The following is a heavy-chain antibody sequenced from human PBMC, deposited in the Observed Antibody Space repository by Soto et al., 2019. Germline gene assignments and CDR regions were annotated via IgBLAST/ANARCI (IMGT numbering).Heavy chain of an antibody. Sequence: PGGSLRLSCAASGFTFTSYTMNWVRQAPGKGLEWVSSISSSSNYIYYADSVKGRFTISRDNAKNSLYLQINSLRAEDTAVYYCARELNYYDSSGYHSTEGPHWAQGTLVAVYS. CDR1: GFTFTSYT. J-gene: IGHJ4*02. D-gene: IGHD3-22*01. V-gene: IGHV3-21*01. CDR3: ARELNYYDSSGYHSTEGPH. CDR2: ISSSSNYI.